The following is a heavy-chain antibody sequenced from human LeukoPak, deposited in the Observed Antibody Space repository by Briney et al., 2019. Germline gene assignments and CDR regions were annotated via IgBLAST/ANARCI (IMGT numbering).Heavy chain of an antibody. CDR2: MSGSASST. V-gene: IGHV3-23*01. CDR3: AKDHWSGAPLYFFDL. CDR1: GFTFTTYA. Sequence: PGGSLRLSCAASGFTFTTYAMSWFRQAPGKGLEWVSGMSGSASSTYYADSVKGRFTTSRDNSKNTLYLQINSLRADDTAVYYCAKDHWSGAPLYFFDLWGQGTLVTVSS. J-gene: IGHJ4*02. D-gene: IGHD3-3*01.